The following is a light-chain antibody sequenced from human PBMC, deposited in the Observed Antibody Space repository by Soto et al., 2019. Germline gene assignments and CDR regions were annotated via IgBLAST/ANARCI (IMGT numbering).Light chain of an antibody. CDR3: TSYTSSSTLDV. CDR1: SSDVGAYYS. CDR2: GVT. J-gene: IGLJ1*01. Sequence: QSALTQPASVSGSPGQSITISCTGTSSDVGAYYSVSWYQHHPGKAPKLIIYGVTNRPSGVSNRFSGSKSGNTASLTISGLQAEDEADYYCTSYTSSSTLDVFGTGTKVTVL. V-gene: IGLV2-14*01.